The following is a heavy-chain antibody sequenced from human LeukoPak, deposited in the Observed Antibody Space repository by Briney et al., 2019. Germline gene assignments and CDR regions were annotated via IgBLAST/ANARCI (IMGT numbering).Heavy chain of an antibody. CDR1: GFTFSSYA. V-gene: IGHV3-30-3*01. Sequence: GGSLRLSCAASGFTFSSYAMHWVRQAPGKGLEWVAVISHDGSNKYYADSVKGRFTISRDNSKNTLYLQMNSLRAEDTAVYYCARDLHYYDSSGYPEYFQHWGQGTLVTVSS. CDR3: ARDLHYYDSSGYPEYFQH. J-gene: IGHJ1*01. CDR2: ISHDGSNK. D-gene: IGHD3-22*01.